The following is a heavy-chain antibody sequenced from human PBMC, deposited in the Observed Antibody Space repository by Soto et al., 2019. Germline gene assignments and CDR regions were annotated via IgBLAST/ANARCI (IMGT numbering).Heavy chain of an antibody. J-gene: IGHJ4*02. D-gene: IGHD3-10*01. Sequence: QITLKESGPTLVKPTQTLTLTCTFSGFSLNTSGVGVGWIRQSPGKALEWLALIYWDDDKRYSPSLKNRLSITKDTSKNQVVLIMTNMDPVDTATYYCAHKTGRGANFDYWGQGTLVTVSS. CDR1: GFSLNTSGVG. V-gene: IGHV2-5*02. CDR3: AHKTGRGANFDY. CDR2: IYWDDDK.